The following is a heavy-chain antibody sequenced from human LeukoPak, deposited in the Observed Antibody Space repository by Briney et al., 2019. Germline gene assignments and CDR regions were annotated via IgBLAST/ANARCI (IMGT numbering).Heavy chain of an antibody. CDR3: ARGGKATVVTM. D-gene: IGHD4-23*01. Sequence: PSETLSLTCTVCGGSINSYYWSWIRQPAGKGLEWIGRIYSSGSTHYNPSLKSRVSMSVDTSKNQFSLKLTSVTAADTAVYYCARGGKATVVTMWGQGILVTVSS. CDR1: GGSINSYY. V-gene: IGHV4-4*07. J-gene: IGHJ4*02. CDR2: IYSSGST.